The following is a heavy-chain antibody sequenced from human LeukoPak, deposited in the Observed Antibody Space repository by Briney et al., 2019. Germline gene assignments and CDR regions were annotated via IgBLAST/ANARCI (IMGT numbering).Heavy chain of an antibody. Sequence: GGSLRLSCAASGFTFSSYNMNWVRQAPGKGMEWVSYISSGSSAIYYADSVKGRFTISRDNAKNSLYLQMNSLRAEDTAVYYCARDYGMATIRMDFWGQGTLVTVSS. V-gene: IGHV3-48*01. D-gene: IGHD5-24*01. CDR1: GFTFSSYN. CDR2: ISSGSSAI. CDR3: ARDYGMATIRMDF. J-gene: IGHJ4*02.